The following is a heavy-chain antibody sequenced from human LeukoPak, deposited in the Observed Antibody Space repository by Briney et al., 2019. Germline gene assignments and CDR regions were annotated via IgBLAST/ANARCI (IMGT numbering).Heavy chain of an antibody. CDR2: IYYSGST. V-gene: IGHV4-31*03. D-gene: IGHD2-15*01. CDR1: GGSISSGGYY. J-gene: IGHJ4*02. CDR3: ARVGSCSGGSCYYRLFDY. Sequence: TLSLTCTVSGGSISSGGYYWSWIRQHPGKGLEWIGYIYYSGSTYYNPSLKSRVSISVDTSKNQFSLKLSSVTAADTAVYYCARVGSCSGGSCYYRLFDYWGQGTLVTVSS.